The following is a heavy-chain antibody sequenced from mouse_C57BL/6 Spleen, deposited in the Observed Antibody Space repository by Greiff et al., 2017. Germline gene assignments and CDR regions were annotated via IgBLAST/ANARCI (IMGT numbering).Heavy chain of an antibody. CDR1: GFNIKNTY. V-gene: IGHV14-3*01. CDR3: SRTVRVGYAMDY. J-gene: IGHJ4*01. CDR2: IDPANGNT. D-gene: IGHD1-3*01. Sequence: VQLQQSVAELVRPGASVKLSCTASGFNIKNTYMHWVKQRTKQGLEWIGRIDPANGNTKYAPKFQGKATLNADTSSNTAYLQHSSLTSEETAIYYCSRTVRVGYAMDYWGQGTSVTVSS.